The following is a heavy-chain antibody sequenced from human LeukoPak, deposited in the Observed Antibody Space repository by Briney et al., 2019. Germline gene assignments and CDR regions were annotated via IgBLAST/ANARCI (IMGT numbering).Heavy chain of an antibody. Sequence: GGALQSPFRGAGCCFNSYWIGWGRRVPGKGGGGRGIIYPGDSATRYSPPSQVQVTISPDKSSSTAYLQWSSLRASDPAMYCCARLVAGSYHDAFYIWGQGTMVTGSP. V-gene: IGHV5-51*01. CDR3: ARLVAGSYHDAFYI. J-gene: IGHJ3*02. D-gene: IGHD1-26*01. CDR1: GCCFNSYW. CDR2: IYPGDSAT.